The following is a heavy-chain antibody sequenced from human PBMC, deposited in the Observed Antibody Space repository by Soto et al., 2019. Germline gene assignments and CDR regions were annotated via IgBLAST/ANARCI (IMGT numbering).Heavy chain of an antibody. CDR3: TRDLIDYYDSSGYYFYFDY. CDR2: IRSKAYGGTT. D-gene: IGHD3-22*01. Sequence: PGGSLRLSCTASGFTFGDYAMSWFRQAPGKGLEWVGFIRSKAYGGTTEYAASVKGRFTISRDDSKSIAYLQMNSLKTEDTAVYYCTRDLIDYYDSSGYYFYFDYWGQGTLVTVSS. CDR1: GFTFGDYA. V-gene: IGHV3-49*03. J-gene: IGHJ4*02.